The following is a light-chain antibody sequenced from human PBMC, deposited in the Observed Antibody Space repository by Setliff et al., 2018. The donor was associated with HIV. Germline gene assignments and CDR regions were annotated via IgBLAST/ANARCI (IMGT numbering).Light chain of an antibody. V-gene: IGLV3-21*01. Sequence: SYELTQPPSVSLAPGETATITCGGSNIGSKSVHWYQQKPGQAPVLVIFYDPDRLSGIPERFSGSNSGNTATLTISRVDAGDEADYYCQVWDSTTDHYVFRSGTKVTV. CDR2: YDP. CDR3: QVWDSTTDHYV. J-gene: IGLJ1*01. CDR1: NIGSKS.